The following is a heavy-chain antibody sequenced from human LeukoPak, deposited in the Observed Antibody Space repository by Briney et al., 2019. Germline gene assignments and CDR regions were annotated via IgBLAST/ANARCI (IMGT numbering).Heavy chain of an antibody. CDR2: ISGSGGST. J-gene: IGHJ4*02. CDR1: GFTFSSYA. Sequence: PGGSLRLSCAASGFTFSSYAMSWVRQAPGKGLEWVSAISGSGGSTYYADSVKGRFTISRDNSKNTLYLQMNGLRAEDTAVYYCAKDPGSGSSMGGYFDYWGQGTLVTVSS. V-gene: IGHV3-23*01. CDR3: AKDPGSGSSMGGYFDY. D-gene: IGHD1-26*01.